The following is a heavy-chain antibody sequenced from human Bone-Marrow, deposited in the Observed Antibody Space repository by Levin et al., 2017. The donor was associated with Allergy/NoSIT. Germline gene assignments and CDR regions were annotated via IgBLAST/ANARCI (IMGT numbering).Heavy chain of an antibody. D-gene: IGHD3-10*01. V-gene: IGHV3-48*01. CDR1: GFTFSNYN. Sequence: PGGSLRLSCVASGFTFSNYNMNWVRQAPGKGLEWVSYISSSSRTIYYADSVKGRFTISRDNAKNSLYLHMNSLRAEDTAVYYCAREGVRGEVDYWGQGTLVTVAS. CDR3: AREGVRGEVDY. J-gene: IGHJ4*02. CDR2: ISSSSRTI.